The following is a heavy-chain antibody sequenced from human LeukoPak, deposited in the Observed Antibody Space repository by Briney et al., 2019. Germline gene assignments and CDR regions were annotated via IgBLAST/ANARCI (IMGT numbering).Heavy chain of an antibody. CDR2: IKQDGSEK. D-gene: IGHD5-12*01. CDR1: GFTFSSYW. V-gene: IGHV3-7*03. CDR3: ARDRNAYSGYDQLYYYYGMDV. J-gene: IGHJ6*02. Sequence: GGSLRLSCAASGFTFSSYWMSWVRQAPGKGLEWVANIKQDGSEKYYVDSVKGRFTISRDNSENTLYLQMNSLRAEDTAVYYCARDRNAYSGYDQLYYYYGMDVWGQGTTVTVSS.